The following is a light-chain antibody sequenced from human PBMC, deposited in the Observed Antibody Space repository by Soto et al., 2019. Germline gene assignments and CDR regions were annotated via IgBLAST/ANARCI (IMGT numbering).Light chain of an antibody. J-gene: IGKJ3*01. Sequence: EIVLTQSPGTLSLSPGERATLSCRASQSFSSSYLAWYQQKPGQAPRLLIYGASSRATGIPDRFSGSGSGTDFTLTISRLEPEDFAVYYGQQYGSSPFTFGPGTKVDXK. V-gene: IGKV3-20*01. CDR3: QQYGSSPFT. CDR2: GAS. CDR1: QSFSSSY.